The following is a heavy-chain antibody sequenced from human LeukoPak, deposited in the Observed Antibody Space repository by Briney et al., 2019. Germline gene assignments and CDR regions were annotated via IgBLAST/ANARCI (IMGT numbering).Heavy chain of an antibody. J-gene: IGHJ4*02. CDR3: ARQLGYCSSTSCYADKVDY. V-gene: IGHV4-39*01. Sequence: SETLSLTCTVSGGSISSSSYYWGWIRQPPGKGLGWIGSIYYSGSTHYNPSLKSRVTISVDTSKNQFSLKLSSVTAADTAVYYCARQLGYCSSTSCYADKVDYWGQGTLVTVSS. CDR1: GGSISSSSYY. CDR2: IYYSGST. D-gene: IGHD2-2*01.